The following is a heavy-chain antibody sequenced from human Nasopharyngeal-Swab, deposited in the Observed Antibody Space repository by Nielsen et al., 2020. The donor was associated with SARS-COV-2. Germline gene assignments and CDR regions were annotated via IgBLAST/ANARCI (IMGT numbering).Heavy chain of an antibody. CDR1: GFTFSSYA. Sequence: GESLKISCAASGFTFSSYAMRWVRQAPGKGLEWVSAISSSGGRTYYADSVKGRFTISRDNSKNTLYLQMSSLRAEDTAVYYCAKTKGCSGGSCYRLDYWGQGTLVTVSS. J-gene: IGHJ4*02. CDR2: ISSSGGRT. D-gene: IGHD2-15*01. V-gene: IGHV3-23*01. CDR3: AKTKGCSGGSCYRLDY.